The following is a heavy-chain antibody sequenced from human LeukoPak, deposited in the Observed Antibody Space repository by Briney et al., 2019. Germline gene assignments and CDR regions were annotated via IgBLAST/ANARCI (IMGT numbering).Heavy chain of an antibody. J-gene: IGHJ6*03. V-gene: IGHV4-59*02. CDR2: IYNRGST. CDR3: ARDYDFWSGPGGRYYYYYYYMDV. D-gene: IGHD3-3*01. CDR1: DDSVNTYY. Sequence: PSETLSLTCIGSDDSVNTYYCSWIRQAPGKGLEWIGYIYNRGSTKYNPSLKSRATISVDTSKNQFSLKLSSVTAADTAVYYCARDYDFWSGPGGRYYYYYYYMDVWGKGTTVTVSS.